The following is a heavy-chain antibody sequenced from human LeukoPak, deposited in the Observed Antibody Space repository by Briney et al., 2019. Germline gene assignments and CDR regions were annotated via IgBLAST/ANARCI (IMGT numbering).Heavy chain of an antibody. Sequence: ASVKVSFKTSGYTFTSYHMHWVRQATGQGLEWVAIIKSTGDTTVYAQKFQGRVTVTRDTSTSTVYMDLSSLSSEDTAVYHCVRADAHTYYFDFWGPGTLVTVSS. CDR3: VRADAHTYYFDF. V-gene: IGHV1-46*01. D-gene: IGHD2-2*01. CDR1: GYTFTSYH. CDR2: IKSTGDTT. J-gene: IGHJ4*02.